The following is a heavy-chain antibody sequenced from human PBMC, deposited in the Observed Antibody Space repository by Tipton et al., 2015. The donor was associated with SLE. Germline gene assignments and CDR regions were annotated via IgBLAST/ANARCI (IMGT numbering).Heavy chain of an antibody. CDR3: ARRWVQTVFDY. V-gene: IGHV5-51*03. Sequence: QLVQSGPEVKKPGEALQISCKTSGYSFTNSWIVWFRHMPGKGLECMGMIDPSDSDTRYNPPFQGHVSMSVDRSTTTAYLQWRSLKASDTAMYFCARRWVQTVFDYWGQGTLVTVSS. CDR1: GYSFTNSW. D-gene: IGHD3-10*01. J-gene: IGHJ4*02. CDR2: IDPSDSDT.